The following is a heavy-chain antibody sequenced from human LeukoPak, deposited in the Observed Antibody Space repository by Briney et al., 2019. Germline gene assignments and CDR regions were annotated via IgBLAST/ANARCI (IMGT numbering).Heavy chain of an antibody. CDR3: AKAPVTTCSGAYCYPFDY. V-gene: IGHV3-23*01. D-gene: IGHD2-15*01. J-gene: IGHJ4*02. CDR2: ISVSGNT. Sequence: GGSLRLSCAASGFTLSSYAMSWVRQGPGKGLEGVSAISVSGNTYHADSVNGRFTISRDSSKNTLYLQMNSLRAEDAAVYYCAKAPVTTCSGAYCYPFDYWGQGTLVTVSS. CDR1: GFTLSSYA.